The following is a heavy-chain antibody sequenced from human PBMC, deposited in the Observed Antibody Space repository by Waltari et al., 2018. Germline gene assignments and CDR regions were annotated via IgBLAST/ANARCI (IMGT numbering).Heavy chain of an antibody. CDR2: IYTSGST. V-gene: IGHV4-61*09. CDR3: AREAYCGGDCYLIDY. J-gene: IGHJ4*02. CDR1: GGSISSGSYY. Sequence: QVQLQESGPGLVKPSQTLSLTCTVSGGSISSGSYYWSWIRQPAGKGLEWIGYIYTSGSTNYNPSLKSRVTIPVDTSKNQFSLKLSSVTAADTAVYYCAREAYCGGDCYLIDYWGQGTLVTVSS. D-gene: IGHD2-21*01.